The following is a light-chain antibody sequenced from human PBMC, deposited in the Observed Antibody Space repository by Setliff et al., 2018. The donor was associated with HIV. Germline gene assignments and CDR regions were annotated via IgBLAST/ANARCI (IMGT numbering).Light chain of an antibody. CDR3: SPFTSSTTYV. CDR2: DVN. Sequence: QSVLTQPASVSGSPGQSITISCTGTSSDVGGYNFVCWYQQHPGKAPKLMIYDVNERPSGVSNRFSGSKSGNTASLTISGLQAEDEADYYCSPFTSSTTYVFGTGTKVTVL. J-gene: IGLJ1*01. CDR1: SSDVGGYNF. V-gene: IGLV2-14*03.